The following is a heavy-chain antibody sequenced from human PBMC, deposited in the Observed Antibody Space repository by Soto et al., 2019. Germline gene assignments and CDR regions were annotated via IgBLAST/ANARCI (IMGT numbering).Heavy chain of an antibody. Sequence: SVKVSCKASGGTFSSYTISWVRQAPGQGLEWMGRIIPILGIANYAQKFQGRVTITADKSTSTAYMELSSLRSEDTAVYYCATPGHDILTGPYAFDIWGQGTMVTVSS. CDR2: IIPILGIA. D-gene: IGHD3-9*01. J-gene: IGHJ3*02. V-gene: IGHV1-69*02. CDR1: GGTFSSYT. CDR3: ATPGHDILTGPYAFDI.